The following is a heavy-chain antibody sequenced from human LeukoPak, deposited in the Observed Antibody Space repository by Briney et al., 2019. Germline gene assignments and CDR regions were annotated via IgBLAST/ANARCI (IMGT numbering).Heavy chain of an antibody. CDR2: IKSKTDGGTT. Sequence: GGSLRLSCAASGFTFSNAWMSWVRQAPGKGLEWAGRIKSKTDGGTTDYAAPVKGRFTISRDDSKKTLYLQMNSLKTEDTAVYYCTTDGEYITTIVVGTEDDAFDIWGQGTMVTVSS. CDR3: TTDGEYITTIVVGTEDDAFDI. V-gene: IGHV3-15*01. CDR1: GFTFSNAW. D-gene: IGHD3-22*01. J-gene: IGHJ3*02.